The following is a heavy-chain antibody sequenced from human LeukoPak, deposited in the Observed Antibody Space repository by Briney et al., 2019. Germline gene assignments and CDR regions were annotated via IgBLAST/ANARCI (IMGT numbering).Heavy chain of an antibody. D-gene: IGHD4-17*01. J-gene: IGHJ4*02. CDR3: ARHDPTGDYYLDY. Sequence: GESLKISCQGSGYSFTSYWIGWVRQVPGKGLELMGIIYPGDSDTRYSPSFQGQVTISVDKSISTAFLQWSSLKASDTAMYYCARHDPTGDYYLDYWGQGTLVTVSS. CDR2: IYPGDSDT. V-gene: IGHV5-51*01. CDR1: GYSFTSYW.